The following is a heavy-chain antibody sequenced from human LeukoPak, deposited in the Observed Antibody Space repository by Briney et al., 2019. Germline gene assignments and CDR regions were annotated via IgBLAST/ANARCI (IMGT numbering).Heavy chain of an antibody. CDR3: AHEDYNDFNSFDF. Sequence: SETLSLICTVSGDSISSSTNYWGWIRQPPGKGPEWIGSIYHTGNTYYNSSLQSRVTLSVDTSKNQFSLKLTSVTAADTAVYYCAHEDYNDFNSFDFWGQGTLVTVSS. J-gene: IGHJ4*02. CDR2: IYHTGNT. V-gene: IGHV4-39*01. D-gene: IGHD3-22*01. CDR1: GDSISSSTNY.